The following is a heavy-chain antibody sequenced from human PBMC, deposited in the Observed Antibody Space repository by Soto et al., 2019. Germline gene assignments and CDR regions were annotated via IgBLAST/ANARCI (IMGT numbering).Heavy chain of an antibody. D-gene: IGHD2-15*01. CDR2: IYHSGST. V-gene: IGHV4-59*01. CDR1: GGSIITYY. CDR3: ARDQGYYTWYFDL. Sequence: QVQLQESGPGLVKPSETLSLTCTVSGGSIITYYWSWIRQPPGKGLEWIGYIYHSGSTKYIPSLNSRLTISVDTSKNQFSLKRTSGTAADTAVYYCARDQGYYTWYFDLWGRGTLVTVSS. J-gene: IGHJ2*01.